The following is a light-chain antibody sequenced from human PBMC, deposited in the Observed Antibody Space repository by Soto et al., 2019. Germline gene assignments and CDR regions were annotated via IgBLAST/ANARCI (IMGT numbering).Light chain of an antibody. CDR3: SSYAGSSNV. Sequence: QSSLTHPPSSSWSPGQSVAISCTVTSSDVGGYNYVSWYQQRPGKAPKLMIYEVNKRPSGVPDRFSGSKSGNTASLTVSGLQAEDEADYYCSSYAGSSNVFGTGTKVTVL. V-gene: IGLV2-8*01. J-gene: IGLJ1*01. CDR2: EVN. CDR1: SSDVGGYNY.